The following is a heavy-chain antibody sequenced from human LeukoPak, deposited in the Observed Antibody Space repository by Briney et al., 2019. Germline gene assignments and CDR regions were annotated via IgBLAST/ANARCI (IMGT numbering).Heavy chain of an antibody. CDR3: TRSPDIDILTGYSRYYFDY. CDR1: GYSFTSCW. Sequence: PGESLKISCKGAGYSFTSCWIGWVRQMPGKGLEWMGVIYPGDSHTTYSPSFQGQGTTSADKSNSTAYLQWNSMKASDTAIYYCTRSPDIDILTGYSRYYFDYWGQGTLVTVSS. J-gene: IGHJ4*02. CDR2: IYPGDSHT. D-gene: IGHD3-9*01. V-gene: IGHV5-51*01.